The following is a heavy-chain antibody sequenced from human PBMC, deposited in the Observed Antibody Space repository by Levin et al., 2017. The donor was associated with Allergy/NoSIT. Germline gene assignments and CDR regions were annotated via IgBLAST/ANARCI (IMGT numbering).Heavy chain of an antibody. CDR2: IKSDASYT. Sequence: GGSLRLSCAASGFTFSSPWMHWVRQAPGKGLVWVSRIKSDASYTEYADSVKGRFTISRDNAKNTLYLQMNSLRAEDTAVYYCARDYYGTCDYWGQGTLVTVSS. CDR3: ARDYYGTCDY. V-gene: IGHV3-74*03. D-gene: IGHD3-10*01. CDR1: GFTFSSPW. J-gene: IGHJ4*02.